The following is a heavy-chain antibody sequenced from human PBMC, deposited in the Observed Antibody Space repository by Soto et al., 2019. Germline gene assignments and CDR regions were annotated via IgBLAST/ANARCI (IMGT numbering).Heavy chain of an antibody. Sequence: QVQLVQSGAELKKPGYSVKVSCEASGGSFIRYSFTWVRQAPGQGLEWMGRIIPIQGKANYALKFQDRVTITADRSTRTAYMELRSLRPEDTAVYYCAKSLHCVDHANMDVWGKGTTVTVSS. CDR2: IIPIQGKA. V-gene: IGHV1-69*02. J-gene: IGHJ6*03. CDR3: AKSLHCVDHANMDV. D-gene: IGHD2-21*01. CDR1: GGSFIRYS.